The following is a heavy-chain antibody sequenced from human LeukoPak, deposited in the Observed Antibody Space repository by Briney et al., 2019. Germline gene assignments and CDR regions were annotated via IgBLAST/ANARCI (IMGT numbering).Heavy chain of an antibody. J-gene: IGHJ4*02. D-gene: IGHD3-3*01. CDR3: ATDGGPFDD. Sequence: GGSLRLSCAASGFTFSSYWMSWVRQPPGKGLEWVANVKQDGSERYYVDSVKGRFTISRDNAKKSVYLQMNSLRGEDTAVYYCATDGGPFDDWGQGTLVTVSS. CDR1: GFTFSSYW. CDR2: VKQDGSER. V-gene: IGHV3-7*01.